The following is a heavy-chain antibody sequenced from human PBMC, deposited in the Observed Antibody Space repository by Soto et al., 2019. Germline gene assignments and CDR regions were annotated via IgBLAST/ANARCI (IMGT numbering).Heavy chain of an antibody. D-gene: IGHD3-3*01. CDR1: GFTFSSYG. CDR2: ISYDGSNK. J-gene: IGHJ6*02. Sequence: HPGGSLRLSCAASGFTFSSYGLHWVRQAPGKGLEWVAVISYDGSNKYYADSVKGRFTISRDNSKNTLYLQMNSLGAEDTAVYFCAKDISYYDFRSAGYYYYGMDVWGQGTTVTVSS. CDR3: AKDISYYDFRSAGYYYYGMDV. V-gene: IGHV3-30*18.